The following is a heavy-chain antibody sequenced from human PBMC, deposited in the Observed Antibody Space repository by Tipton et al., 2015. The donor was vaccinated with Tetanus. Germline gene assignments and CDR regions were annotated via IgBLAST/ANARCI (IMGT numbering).Heavy chain of an antibody. Sequence: SLRLSCAASGFTFDDYAMHWVRQAPGKGLEWVSGISWNSGSIGYADSVKGRFTISRDNSKNTLYLQMNSLRAEDTAVYYCARDGIVGATAFDYWGQGTLVTVSS. CDR3: ARDGIVGATAFDY. V-gene: IGHV3-9*01. J-gene: IGHJ4*02. D-gene: IGHD1-26*01. CDR1: GFTFDDYA. CDR2: ISWNSGSI.